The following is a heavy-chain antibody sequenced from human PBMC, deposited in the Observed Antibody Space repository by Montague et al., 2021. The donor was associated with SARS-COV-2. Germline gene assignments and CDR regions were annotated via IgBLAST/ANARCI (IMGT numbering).Heavy chain of an antibody. CDR3: ARGGLGNRGFDY. CDR2: IYLSGFT. Sequence: SETLSLTCVVSDVSLSTSTWWSWVRQSPGKGLEWVGEIYLSGFTQYNPXVKSRVSISLDDSRSQFSLRLTSVTAADTAVYFCARGGLGNRGFDYWGQGTLVTVSS. CDR1: DVSLSTSTW. V-gene: IGHV4-4*02. J-gene: IGHJ4*02. D-gene: IGHD3/OR15-3a*01.